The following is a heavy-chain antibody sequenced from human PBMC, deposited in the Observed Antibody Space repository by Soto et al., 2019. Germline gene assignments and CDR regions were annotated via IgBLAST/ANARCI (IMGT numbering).Heavy chain of an antibody. D-gene: IGHD2-21*02. CDR2: VNPSGGHT. CDR1: GDTFTDYY. V-gene: IGHV1-46*01. Sequence: QVQLVQSGAEVKKPGASVKVSCKASGDTFTDYYIHWVRQAPGQGLEWMGTVNPSGGHTTYAQHFLGRMTMTRDTSTSTLYMELTSMTSEDTAVYYCARGGHVVVVTAALDFWGQRTLVTVSS. CDR3: ARGGHVVVVTAALDF. J-gene: IGHJ4*02.